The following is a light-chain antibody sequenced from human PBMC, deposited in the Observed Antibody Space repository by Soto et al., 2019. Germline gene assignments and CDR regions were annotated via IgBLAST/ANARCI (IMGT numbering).Light chain of an antibody. CDR3: SSYTSSSTLVV. CDR1: SSDVGGYNY. CDR2: EVS. Sequence: QSALTQPASVSGSPGQSITISCTGTSSDVGGYNYVSWYQQHPGKAPKLMIYEVSNRPSGFSNRFSGSKSGNTASLTISGLQAEDEADYYCSSYTSSSTLVVFGGGTQLTVL. J-gene: IGLJ2*01. V-gene: IGLV2-14*01.